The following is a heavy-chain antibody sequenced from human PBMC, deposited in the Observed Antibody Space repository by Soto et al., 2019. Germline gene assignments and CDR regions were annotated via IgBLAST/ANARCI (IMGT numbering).Heavy chain of an antibody. CDR1: GFSSSSYA. D-gene: IGHD3-3*01. Sequence: QVQLVESGGGVVQPGRSLRLSCAASGFSSSSYARHWVRQAPRNGLEWVAVISYDGSNKYYADSVKGRFTISRDNSKNTLYLQMNSLRAEDTAVYYCARGHDFWSGYSPPPWFDPWGQGTLVTVSS. J-gene: IGHJ5*02. V-gene: IGHV3-30-3*01. CDR2: ISYDGSNK. CDR3: ARGHDFWSGYSPPPWFDP.